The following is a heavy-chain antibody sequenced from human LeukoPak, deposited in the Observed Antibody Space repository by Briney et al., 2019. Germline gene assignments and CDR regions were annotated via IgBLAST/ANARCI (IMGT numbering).Heavy chain of an antibody. CDR1: GFTISSYA. CDR3: ATLYGRSWRDSFDY. CDR2: FSGSGAGT. D-gene: IGHD6-13*01. J-gene: IGHJ4*02. Sequence: PGGSLRLSCAPAGFTISSYAMSWVRQAPGKGLEWVSAFSGSGAGTYSADSVKGRFTVSRDNSKNTLYLHINNLRSEATAVYYCATLYGRSWRDSFDYWGQGTLVTVSS. V-gene: IGHV3-23*01.